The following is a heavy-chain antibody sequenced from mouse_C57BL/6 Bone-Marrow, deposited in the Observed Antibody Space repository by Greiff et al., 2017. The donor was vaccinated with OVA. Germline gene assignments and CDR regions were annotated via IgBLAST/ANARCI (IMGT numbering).Heavy chain of an antibody. D-gene: IGHD3-1*01. Sequence: QVQLQQSGAELVKPGASVKISCKASGYAFSSYWMNWVKQRPGKGLEWIGQIYPGDGDTNYNGKFKGKATLTVDTSSSTAYMQLSSLTSEDSAVYYCARRGLLGWYFDVWGTGTTVTVSS. J-gene: IGHJ1*03. CDR2: IYPGDGDT. V-gene: IGHV1-80*01. CDR3: ARRGLLGWYFDV. CDR1: GYAFSSYW.